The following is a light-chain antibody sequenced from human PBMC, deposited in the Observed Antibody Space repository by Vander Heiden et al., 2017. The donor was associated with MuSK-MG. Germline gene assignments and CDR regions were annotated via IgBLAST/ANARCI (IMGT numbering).Light chain of an antibody. CDR1: QSVLYTSNNKNY. Sequence: DIMMTQSPDSLGVSLGERATINCKSSQSVLYTSNNKNYLAWYQQKPGQPPKLLIYWASTRQSGVPERFSGSGSGTDFTLTINSLQGEDVAVYSCQQYYSPPFTFGPGTTLDIK. J-gene: IGKJ3*01. V-gene: IGKV4-1*01. CDR3: QQYYSPPFT. CDR2: WAS.